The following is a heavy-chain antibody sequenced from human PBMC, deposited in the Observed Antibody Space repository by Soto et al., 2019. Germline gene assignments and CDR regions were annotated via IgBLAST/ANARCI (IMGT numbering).Heavy chain of an antibody. CDR3: ARQGYDSSGYYYDFDY. V-gene: IGHV6-1*01. CDR1: GDSISSNRAA. J-gene: IGHJ4*02. Sequence: SQTLSLTCAISGDSISSNRAAWNWIRQSPSRGLEWLGRTYYRSKWYNDYAVSVKSRITINPDTSKNQFSLQLNSVTAADTAVYYCARQGYDSSGYYYDFDYWGQGTLVTVSS. D-gene: IGHD3-22*01. CDR2: TYYRSKWYN.